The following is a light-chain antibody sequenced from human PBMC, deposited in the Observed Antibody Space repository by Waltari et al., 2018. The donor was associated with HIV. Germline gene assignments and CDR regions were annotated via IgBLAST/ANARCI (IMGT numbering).Light chain of an antibody. CDR3: QQSYRTPLT. V-gene: IGKV1-39*01. CDR1: QTVINK. Sequence: DIQMTRSPSSLSASVGDSVTITCRASQTVINKVNWYQQKPGKAPKVLIFDSSTLQSGVPSRFSGSGSGTDFTLTISSLQPDDFASYFCQQSYRTPLTFGPGTKVDIK. CDR2: DSS. J-gene: IGKJ3*01.